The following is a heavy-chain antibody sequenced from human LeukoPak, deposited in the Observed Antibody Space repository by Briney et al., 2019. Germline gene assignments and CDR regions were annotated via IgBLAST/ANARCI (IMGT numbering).Heavy chain of an antibody. J-gene: IGHJ3*02. Sequence: SETLSLTCTVSGGSISSYYWSWLRQPPGKGLEWIGYIYYSGSTNYNPSLKSRVTISVDTSKNQFSLKLSSVTAADTAVYYCAREKATTDAFDIWGQGTMVTVSS. CDR2: IYYSGST. CDR3: AREKATTDAFDI. CDR1: GGSISSYY. V-gene: IGHV4-59*01. D-gene: IGHD1-26*01.